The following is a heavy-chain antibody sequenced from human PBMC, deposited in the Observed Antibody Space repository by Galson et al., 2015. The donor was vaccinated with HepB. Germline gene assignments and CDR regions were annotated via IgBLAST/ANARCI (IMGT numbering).Heavy chain of an antibody. J-gene: IGHJ5*02. CDR1: GYTFTSYG. D-gene: IGHD2-15*01. V-gene: IGHV1-18*01. Sequence: SVKVSCKASGYTFTSYGISWVRQAPGQGLEWMGWISAYNGNTNYAQKLQGRVTMTTDTSTSTAYMELRSLRSDDTAVYYCARDEYCSGGSCSLGWFDPWGQGTLVTVSS. CDR3: ARDEYCSGGSCSLGWFDP. CDR2: ISAYNGNT.